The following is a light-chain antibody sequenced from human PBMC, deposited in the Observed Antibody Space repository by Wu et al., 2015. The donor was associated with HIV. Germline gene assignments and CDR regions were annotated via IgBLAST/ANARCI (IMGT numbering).Light chain of an antibody. V-gene: IGKV3-20*01. CDR3: QQFGSSPYT. Sequence: EIVLTQSPGTLSLSPGERATLFCRASQSISSNYLAWYQQKPGQAPRLLIYGAPIRATGIPDRFSGSGSGTDFTLAISRLEPADFAVYYCQQFGSSPYTFGQGTTVDIK. CDR2: GAP. CDR1: QSISSNY. J-gene: IGKJ2*01.